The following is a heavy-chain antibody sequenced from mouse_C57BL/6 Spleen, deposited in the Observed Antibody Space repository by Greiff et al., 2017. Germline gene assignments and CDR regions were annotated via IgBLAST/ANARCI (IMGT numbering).Heavy chain of an antibody. CDR3: TAYYDYDWYFDV. CDR1: GFTFSNYW. Sequence: EVQLVESGGGLVQPGGSMKLSCVASGFTFSNYWMNWVRQSPEKGLEWVAQIRLKSDNYATHYAESVKGRFTISRDDSKSSVYLQMNNLRAEDTGIYYCTAYYDYDWYFDVWGTGTTVTVSS. CDR2: IRLKSDNYAT. V-gene: IGHV6-3*01. J-gene: IGHJ1*03. D-gene: IGHD2-4*01.